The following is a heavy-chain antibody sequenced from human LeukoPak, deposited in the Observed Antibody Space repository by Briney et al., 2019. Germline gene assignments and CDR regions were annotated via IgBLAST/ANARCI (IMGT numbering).Heavy chain of an antibody. CDR2: ICYSGST. V-gene: IGHV4-39*01. Sequence: SETLSPTCTVSGGSISSSSYYWGWLRQPPGKGLEWIGSICYSGSTYYNPSLKSRVTISVDTSKNQFSQKLSSVTAADTAVYYCARTNGEQWLVHIDYWGQGTLVTVSS. CDR1: GGSISSSSYY. CDR3: ARTNGEQWLVHIDY. J-gene: IGHJ4*02. D-gene: IGHD6-19*01.